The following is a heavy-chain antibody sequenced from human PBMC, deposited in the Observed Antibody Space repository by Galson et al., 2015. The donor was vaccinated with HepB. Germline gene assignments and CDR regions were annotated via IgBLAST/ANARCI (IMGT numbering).Heavy chain of an antibody. CDR2: IIPIFGTA. D-gene: IGHD1-7*01. CDR1: GGNFSSYA. J-gene: IGHJ3*02. Sequence: QSGAEVKKPGESLRISCKASGGNFSSYAISWVRQAPGQGLEWMGGIIPIFGTANYAQKFQGRVTITADESTSTVYMELSSLRSEDTAVYYCARDIFVGITGTRGVYAFDIWGQGTMVTVSS. V-gene: IGHV1-69*01. CDR3: ARDIFVGITGTRGVYAFDI.